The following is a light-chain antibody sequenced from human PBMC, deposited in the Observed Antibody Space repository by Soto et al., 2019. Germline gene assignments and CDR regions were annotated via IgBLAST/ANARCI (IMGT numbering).Light chain of an antibody. CDR3: GTWDSSLSAGGV. CDR2: DNN. CDR1: SSNIGKNY. V-gene: IGLV1-51*01. Sequence: QSVLTQPPSVSAAPGQKVTISCSASSSNIGKNYVSWYQHLPGTAPKLLIYDNNNRPSGVPDRFSGSKSGTSATLGITGLQTGDEADYYCGTWDSSLSAGGVFGGGTKVTVL. J-gene: IGLJ3*02.